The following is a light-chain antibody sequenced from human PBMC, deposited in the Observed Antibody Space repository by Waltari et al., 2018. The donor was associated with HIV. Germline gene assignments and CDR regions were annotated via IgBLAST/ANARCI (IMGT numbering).Light chain of an antibody. Sequence: QSALTQPPSVSGPLGRSVTIPCPGTSRDVGNYNEVSWYQQSPGTAPKLMIYDVSNRPSGVADRFSGSKSGNTASLTISGLQAEDEADYYCSSFTTSITVVFGGGTKLTVL. CDR2: DVS. CDR1: SRDVGNYNE. CDR3: SSFTTSITVV. V-gene: IGLV2-18*02. J-gene: IGLJ2*01.